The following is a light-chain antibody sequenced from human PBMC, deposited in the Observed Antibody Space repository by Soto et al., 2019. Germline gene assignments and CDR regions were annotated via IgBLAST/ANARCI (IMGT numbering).Light chain of an antibody. CDR1: QSRGSNF. Sequence: EIVLPESLGTLSLSPGESAPLSGKTSQSRGSNFLAWYQHKPGQAPRLLIYASSNRATGIPDRFSGSASGTDFTLTINRLEPEDFAVYYCQLYGISPHVGQGTRLEIK. CDR3: QLYGISPH. J-gene: IGKJ5*01. CDR2: ASS. V-gene: IGKV3-20*01.